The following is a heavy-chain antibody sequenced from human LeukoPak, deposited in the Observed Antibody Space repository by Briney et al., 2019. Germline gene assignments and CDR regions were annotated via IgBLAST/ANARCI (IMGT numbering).Heavy chain of an antibody. D-gene: IGHD2-2*01. V-gene: IGHV3-74*01. J-gene: IGHJ3*02. CDR2: INDDGTST. Sequence: GGSLRLSCAASGFSVSGYWMHWVRQAPGKGLVWVSRINDDGTSTTYADSVKGRFTISRDNAKDSLYLQMNSLRAEDTAVYYCARRGDTSSMSAFDIWGQGTMVTVSS. CDR1: GFSVSGYW. CDR3: ARRGDTSSMSAFDI.